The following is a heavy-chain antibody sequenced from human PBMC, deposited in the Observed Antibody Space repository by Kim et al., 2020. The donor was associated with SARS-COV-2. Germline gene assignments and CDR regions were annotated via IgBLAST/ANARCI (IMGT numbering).Heavy chain of an antibody. J-gene: IGHJ6*02. Sequence: GGSLRLSCAASGFTFSSYAMHWVRQAPGKGLEWVAVISYDGSNKYYADSVKGRFTISRDNSKNTLYLQMNSLRAEDTAVYYCARDPTSSSSWYEGNGPNYYGMDVWGQGTTVTVTS. V-gene: IGHV3-30*04. CDR1: GFTFSSYA. D-gene: IGHD6-13*01. CDR2: ISYDGSNK. CDR3: ARDPTSSSSWYEGNGPNYYGMDV.